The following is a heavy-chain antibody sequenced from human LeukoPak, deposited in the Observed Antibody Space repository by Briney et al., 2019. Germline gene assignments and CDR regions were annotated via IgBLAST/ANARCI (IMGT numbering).Heavy chain of an antibody. CDR3: ARGVRYFDWLLRP. Sequence: GSSVKVSCKASGGTFSSYAISWVRQAPGQGLEWMGGIIPIFGTANYAQKFQGRVTITTDESTSTAYMELSSLRSEDTAVYYRARGVRYFDWLLRPWGQGTLVTVSS. D-gene: IGHD3-9*01. CDR1: GGTFSSYA. CDR2: IIPIFGTA. J-gene: IGHJ4*02. V-gene: IGHV1-69*05.